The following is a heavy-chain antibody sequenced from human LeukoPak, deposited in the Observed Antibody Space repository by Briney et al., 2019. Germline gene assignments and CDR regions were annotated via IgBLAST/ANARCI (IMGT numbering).Heavy chain of an antibody. CDR2: INPTSTSI. J-gene: IGHJ4*02. V-gene: IGHV3-21*06. CDR3: VRLRRNSDRSGYYYFYNY. D-gene: IGHD3-22*01. CDR1: GFTFSDYS. Sequence: GGSLRLSCAASGFTFSDYSIKWVHQAPGKGLEWVSSINPTSTSIYRADAGKGRFTLSRDNAKNSLYLQMNRLTTEDTALYYCVRLRRNSDRSGYYYFYNYRGQGIQVTVSS.